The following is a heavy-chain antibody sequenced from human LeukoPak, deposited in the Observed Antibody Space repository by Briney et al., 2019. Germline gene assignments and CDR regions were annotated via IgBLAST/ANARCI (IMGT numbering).Heavy chain of an antibody. CDR2: IYTSGST. J-gene: IGHJ3*02. D-gene: IGHD1-1*01. CDR3: ARTDLKLERRDNDAFDI. V-gene: IGHV4-4*07. CDR1: GGSISSYY. Sequence: SETLSLTCTVSGGSISSYYWSWIRQPAGKGLEWIGRIYTSGSTNYNPSLKSRVAMSIDTSKNQFSLKLSSGAAADTAVYYCARTDLKLERRDNDAFDIWGQGTMVTVSS.